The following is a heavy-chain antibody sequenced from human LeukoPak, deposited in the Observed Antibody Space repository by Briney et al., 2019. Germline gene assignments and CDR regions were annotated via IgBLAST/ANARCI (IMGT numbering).Heavy chain of an antibody. CDR3: ARERSGDRSDYFDY. V-gene: IGHV3-30*03. Sequence: GGSLRLSCAASGFTFSSYDMHWVRQAPGKGLGWVAVISYDGSNKYYADSVKGRFTISRDNSKNTLYQQMNSMRAEDTAVYYCARERSGDRSDYFDYWGQGTLVTVSS. D-gene: IGHD2-15*01. J-gene: IGHJ4*02. CDR1: GFTFSSYD. CDR2: ISYDGSNK.